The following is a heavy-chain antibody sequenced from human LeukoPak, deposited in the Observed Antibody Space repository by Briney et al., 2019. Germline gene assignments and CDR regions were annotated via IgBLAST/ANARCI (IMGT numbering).Heavy chain of an antibody. CDR3: ARLREGATTGYYFDY. J-gene: IGHJ4*02. CDR1: GGSITSSDYY. V-gene: IGHV4-39*01. Sequence: SETLSLTCTVSGGSITSSDYYWAWVRQPPGKGLEWIGSISYSGNTYYNPSLKNRVTMSVDTSKSQFSLKLSSLTAADTAVYYCARLREGATTGYYFDYWGQGTLVTVSS. CDR2: ISYSGNT. D-gene: IGHD1-26*01.